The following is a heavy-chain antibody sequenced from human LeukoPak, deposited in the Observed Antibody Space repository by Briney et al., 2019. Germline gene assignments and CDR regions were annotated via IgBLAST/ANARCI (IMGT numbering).Heavy chain of an antibody. V-gene: IGHV1-18*01. J-gene: IGHJ6*03. CDR2: ISAYNGNT. CDR1: GYTFTSYG. D-gene: IGHD3-3*01. CDR3: ARRPPRITIFGVVIAADYYYYMDV. Sequence: GASVKVSCKASGYTFTSYGISWVRPAPGQGLEWMGWISAYNGNTNYAQKLQGRVTMTTDTSTSTAYMELRSLRSHDTAVYYCARRPPRITIFGVVIAADYYYYMDVWGKGTTVTVSS.